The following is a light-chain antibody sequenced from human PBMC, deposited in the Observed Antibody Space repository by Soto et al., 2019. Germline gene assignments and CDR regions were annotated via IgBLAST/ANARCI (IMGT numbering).Light chain of an antibody. Sequence: QSVLTQPPSASGSPGQSVTISCTGTSSDVGAYKYVSWYQQYPGKAPKLMIYEVSKRPSGVPDRFSGSKSGNTASLTVSGIQAADEADYYCSSYVGSNIWVFGGGTKVTVL. V-gene: IGLV2-8*01. CDR2: EVS. CDR1: SSDVGAYKY. J-gene: IGLJ3*02. CDR3: SSYVGSNIWV.